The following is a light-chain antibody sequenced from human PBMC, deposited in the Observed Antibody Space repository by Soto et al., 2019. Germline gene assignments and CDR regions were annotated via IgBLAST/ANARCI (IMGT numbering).Light chain of an antibody. V-gene: IGLV2-14*01. CDR2: DVS. CDR3: SSYTSSSIL. J-gene: IGLJ2*01. CDR1: SSDVGGYNY. Sequence: QSVLTQPASVSGSPGQSITISCTGTSSDVGGYNYVSWYQQHPGKAPKLMIYDVSNRPSGVSNRFSGSKSGNTASLTISGLQAEDEAEYYCSSYTSSSILFGGGTKLTVL.